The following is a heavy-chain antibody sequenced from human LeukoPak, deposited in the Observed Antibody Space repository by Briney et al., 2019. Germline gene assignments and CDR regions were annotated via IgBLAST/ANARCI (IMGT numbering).Heavy chain of an antibody. CDR1: GFTLSYNG. Sequence: PGGSLRLSCAASGFTLSYNGMNWVRPAPGKGLEWVSFISRSSSTIYYADSVKGRFTISRDNAKNSLFLQMNSLRAEDTAVYYCASYLDSSRLHWGQGTLVTVSS. D-gene: IGHD6-13*01. J-gene: IGHJ4*02. CDR3: ASYLDSSRLH. CDR2: ISRSSSTI. V-gene: IGHV3-48*01.